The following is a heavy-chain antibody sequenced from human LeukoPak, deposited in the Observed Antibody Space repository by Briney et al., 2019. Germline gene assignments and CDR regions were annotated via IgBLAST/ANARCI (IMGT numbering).Heavy chain of an antibody. V-gene: IGHV3-23*01. CDR2: ISGSGGST. D-gene: IGHD3-10*01. J-gene: IGHJ4*02. Sequence: GGSLRLSCAASGFTFSSYAMSWVRPAPGKGLEWVSAISGSGGSTYYADSVKGRFTISRDNSKNTLYLQMNSLRAEDTAVYYCAKKEAYYYGSGSDYFDYWGQGTLVTVSS. CDR1: GFTFSSYA. CDR3: AKKEAYYYGSGSDYFDY.